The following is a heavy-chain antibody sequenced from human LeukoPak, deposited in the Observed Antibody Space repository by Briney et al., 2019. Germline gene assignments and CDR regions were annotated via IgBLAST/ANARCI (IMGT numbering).Heavy chain of an antibody. CDR2: IIPIFGTA. V-gene: IGHV1-69*01. Sequence: SVKVSCEASGGTFSSYAISWVRQAPGQGLEWMGGIIPIFGTANYAQKFQGRVTITADESTSTAYMELSSLRSEDTAVYYCARGTSSSWYGDYWGQGTLVTVSS. CDR1: GGTFSSYA. CDR3: ARGTSSSWYGDY. J-gene: IGHJ4*02. D-gene: IGHD6-13*01.